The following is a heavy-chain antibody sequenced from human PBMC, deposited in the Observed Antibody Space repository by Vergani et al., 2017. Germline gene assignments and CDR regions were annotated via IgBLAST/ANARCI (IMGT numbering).Heavy chain of an antibody. J-gene: IGHJ4*02. D-gene: IGHD3-3*01. Sequence: EVQLVESGGGLVQPGGSLRLSCAASGFTVSSNYMSWVRQAPGKGLEWVSVIYSGGSTYYADSVKGRFTISRHNSKNTLYLQMNSLGAEDTAVYYCARAPRYDFQEDWGQGTLVTVSS. V-gene: IGHV3-53*04. CDR3: ARAPRYDFQED. CDR2: IYSGGST. CDR1: GFTVSSNY.